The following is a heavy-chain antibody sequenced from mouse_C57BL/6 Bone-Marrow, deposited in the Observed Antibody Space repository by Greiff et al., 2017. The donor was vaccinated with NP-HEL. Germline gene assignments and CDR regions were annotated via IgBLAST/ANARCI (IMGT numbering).Heavy chain of an antibody. CDR3: ASYSNYGYWYFDV. Sequence: VQLKQPGAELVMPGASVKLSCKASGYTFTSYWMHWVKQRPGQGLEWIGEIDPSDSYTNYNQKFKGKSTLTVDKSSSTAYMQLSSLTSEDSAVYYCASYSNYGYWYFDVWGTGTTVTVSS. D-gene: IGHD2-5*01. CDR2: IDPSDSYT. J-gene: IGHJ1*03. CDR1: GYTFTSYW. V-gene: IGHV1-69*01.